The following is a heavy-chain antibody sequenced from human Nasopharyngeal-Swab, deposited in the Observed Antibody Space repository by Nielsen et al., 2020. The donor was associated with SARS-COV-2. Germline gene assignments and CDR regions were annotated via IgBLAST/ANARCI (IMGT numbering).Heavy chain of an antibody. CDR3: ARGRYCSSTSCFDYYGMDV. J-gene: IGHJ6*02. D-gene: IGHD2-2*01. V-gene: IGHV4-31*02. Sequence: RQAPGKGLEWLGYIYYSGSTYYNPSLKSRVTISVDTSKNQFSLKLSSVTAADTAVYYCARGRYCSSTSCFDYYGMDVWGQGTTVTVSS. CDR2: IYYSGST.